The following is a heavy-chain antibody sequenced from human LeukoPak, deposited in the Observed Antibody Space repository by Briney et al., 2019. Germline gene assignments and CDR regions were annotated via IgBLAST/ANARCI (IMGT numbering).Heavy chain of an antibody. CDR3: ARGPPPSITIFGVVITNFDY. V-gene: IGHV3-30*19. CDR2: ISYDGSNK. J-gene: IGHJ4*02. Sequence: GRSLRLSCAASGFTFSSYGMHWVRQAPGKGLEWVAVISYDGSNKYYADSVKGRFTISRDNSKNTLYLQMNSLRAEDTAVYYCARGPPPSITIFGVVITNFDYWGQGTLVTVSS. D-gene: IGHD3-3*01. CDR1: GFTFSSYG.